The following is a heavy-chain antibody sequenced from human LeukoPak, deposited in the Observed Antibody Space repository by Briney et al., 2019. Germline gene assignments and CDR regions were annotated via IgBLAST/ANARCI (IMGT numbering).Heavy chain of an antibody. CDR2: IGAYNGKT. V-gene: IGHV1-18*01. J-gene: IGHJ4*02. CDR1: GGTFSSYA. CDR3: AREKGGGYCSSTSCSMAY. Sequence: ASVKVSCKASGGTFSSYAISWVRQAPGQGRGWMGWIGAYNGKTYYAQKVQGRVTMTTDTSTSTAYMELRRLRSDDTAVYYCAREKGGGYCSSTSCSMAYWGQGTLVTVSS. D-gene: IGHD2-2*01.